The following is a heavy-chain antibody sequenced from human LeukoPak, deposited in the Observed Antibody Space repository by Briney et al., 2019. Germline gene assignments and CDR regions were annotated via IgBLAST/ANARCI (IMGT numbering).Heavy chain of an antibody. CDR2: IHHSGRT. J-gene: IGHJ6*02. CDR1: GGSFNGYY. V-gene: IGHV4-34*01. D-gene: IGHD3-10*01. Sequence: PSETLSLTCGVYGGSFNGYYWTWIRQPPGKGLEWTGEIHHSGRTQSNPSLQSRLTISVDTSKSQFSLKLSSVSAADTAVYYCARLREAYGMDVWGQGTTVTVSS. CDR3: ARLREAYGMDV.